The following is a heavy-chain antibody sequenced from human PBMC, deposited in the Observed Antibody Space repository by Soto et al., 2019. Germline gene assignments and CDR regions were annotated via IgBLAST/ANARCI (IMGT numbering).Heavy chain of an antibody. CDR2: IYYSGST. J-gene: IGHJ6*02. CDR1: GGSISSYY. CDR3: ARGGLFYYYGMDV. D-gene: IGHD2-21*01. Sequence: SETLSLTCTVSGGSISSYYWSWIRQPPGKGLEWIGYIYYSGSTNYNPSLKSRVTISVDTSKNQFSLKLSSVTAADTAVYYCARGGLFYYYGMDVWGQGTTVTVYS. V-gene: IGHV4-59*01.